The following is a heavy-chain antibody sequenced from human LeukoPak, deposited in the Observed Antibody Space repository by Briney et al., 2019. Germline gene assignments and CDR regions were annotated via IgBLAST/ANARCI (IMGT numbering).Heavy chain of an antibody. J-gene: IGHJ5*02. D-gene: IGHD3-3*01. CDR2: ISGSGGST. CDR1: GFTFSSYA. CDR3: ANSPGLRFLEWLPS. Sequence: GGSLRLSCAASGFTFSSYAMSWVRQAPGKGLEWVSAISGSGGSTYYADSVKGRFTISRDNSKNTLYLQMNSLRAEDTAVYYCANSPGLRFLEWLPSWGQGTLVTVSS. V-gene: IGHV3-23*01.